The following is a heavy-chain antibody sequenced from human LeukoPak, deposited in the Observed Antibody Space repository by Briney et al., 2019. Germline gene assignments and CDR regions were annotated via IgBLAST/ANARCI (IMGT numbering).Heavy chain of an antibody. CDR3: AKDLGEDNYATSFDY. J-gene: IGHJ4*02. CDR1: GFTFSRHA. V-gene: IGHV3-23*01. D-gene: IGHD2-8*01. Sequence: PGGSLRLSCAASGFTFSRHAMSWVRQAPGKGLEWVSATGGSGGSTYYADSVKGRFTISRDNSKNMLYLQISSLRAEDTAVYYCAKDLGEDNYATSFDYWGQGTLVTVSS. CDR2: TGGSGGST.